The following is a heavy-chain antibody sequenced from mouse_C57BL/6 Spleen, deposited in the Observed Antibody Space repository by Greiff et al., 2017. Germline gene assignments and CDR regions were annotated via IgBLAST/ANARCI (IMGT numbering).Heavy chain of an antibody. CDR3: TRGITTVVAFDY. CDR2: LYPGNSDT. J-gene: IGHJ2*01. CDR1: GYTFTSYW. Sequence: EVQLQQSGTVLARPGASVKMSCKTSGYTFTSYWMHWVKQRPGQGLEWIGALYPGNSDTSYNQKFKGKAKLTAVTSASTAYMELSSLTNEDSAVYYCTRGITTVVAFDYWGQGTTLTVSS. V-gene: IGHV1-5*01. D-gene: IGHD1-1*01.